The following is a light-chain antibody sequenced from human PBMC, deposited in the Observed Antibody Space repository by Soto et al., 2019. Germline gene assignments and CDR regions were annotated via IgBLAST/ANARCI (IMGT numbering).Light chain of an antibody. CDR1: QSVRSN. V-gene: IGKV3D-15*01. J-gene: IGKJ2*01. CDR3: QQYNNWPPAYT. CDR2: GAS. Sequence: VVTQSRGTLSLSPGERATLSCRASQSVRSNYVAWYQQKPGQAPRLLISGASARATGIPAKFSGSGSGTEFTLTISSLQSEDFAVYYCQQYNNWPPAYTFGQGTKVDIK.